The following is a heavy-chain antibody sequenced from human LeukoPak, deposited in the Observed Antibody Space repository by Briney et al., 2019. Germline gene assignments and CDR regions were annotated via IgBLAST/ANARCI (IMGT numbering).Heavy chain of an antibody. CDR3: ARDRFLEWLSRRYYYGMDV. D-gene: IGHD3-3*01. J-gene: IGHJ6*02. CDR2: INPSGGST. CDR1: GYTFTSYY. Sequence: ASVKVSCKASGYTFTSYYMHWVRQAPGQGLEWMGIINPSGGSTSYAQKFQGRVTMTRDTSTSTVYMELGSLRSEDTAVYYCARDRFLEWLSRRYYYGMDVWGQGTTVTVSS. V-gene: IGHV1-46*01.